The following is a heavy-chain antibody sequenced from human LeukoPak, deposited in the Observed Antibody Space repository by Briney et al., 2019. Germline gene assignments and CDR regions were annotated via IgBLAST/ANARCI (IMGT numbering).Heavy chain of an antibody. CDR1: GGSISSYY. CDR2: IYTSGST. J-gene: IGHJ6*03. V-gene: IGHV4-4*07. Sequence: SETLSLTCTVSGGSISSYYWSWIRQPAGKGLEWIGRIYTSGSTNYNPSLKSRVTMSVDTSKNQFSLKLSSVTAADTAVYYCARDYVDTAMVTTQQNYYYYMDVWGKGTTVTVSS. CDR3: ARDYVDTAMVTTQQNYYYYMDV. D-gene: IGHD5-18*01.